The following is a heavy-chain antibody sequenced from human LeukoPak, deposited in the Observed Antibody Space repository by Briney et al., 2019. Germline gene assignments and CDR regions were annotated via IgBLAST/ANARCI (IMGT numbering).Heavy chain of an antibody. CDR2: IYYSGST. J-gene: IGHJ4*02. D-gene: IGHD2-21*01. Sequence: PSETLSLTCTVSGGSISSYYWSWIRQPPGKGLEWIGYIYYSGSTNYNPSLKSRVTISVDTSKNQFSLKLSSVTAADTAVYYCASGPGEFDYWGQGTLVTVSS. CDR1: GGSISSYY. CDR3: ASGPGEFDY. V-gene: IGHV4-59*08.